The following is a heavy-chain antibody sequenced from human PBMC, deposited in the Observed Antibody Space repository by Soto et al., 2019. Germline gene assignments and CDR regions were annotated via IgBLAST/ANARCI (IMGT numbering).Heavy chain of an antibody. Sequence: EGQLVESGGGLAQPGRSLRLSCAASGFTFDHYAMHWVRQAPGKGLEWVSGISGNSVGGVYADPVKDRFTISRDNAKNSLYLQMNSLSAEDTAMYYCAKGGAIYYAVGGWNYWGQGTPVTVSS. J-gene: IGHJ4*02. D-gene: IGHD3-10*01. CDR1: GFTFDHYA. CDR3: AKGGAIYYAVGGWNY. V-gene: IGHV3-9*01. CDR2: ISGNSVGG.